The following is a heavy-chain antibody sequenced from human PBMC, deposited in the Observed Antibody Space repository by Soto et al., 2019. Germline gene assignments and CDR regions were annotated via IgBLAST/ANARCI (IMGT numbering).Heavy chain of an antibody. D-gene: IGHD2-21*02. J-gene: IGHJ4*02. CDR3: ARGGAGVVTAIDS. CDR1: GFIFSDYG. CDR2: INFDGTKK. V-gene: IGHV3-33*01. Sequence: QVQLVESGGGVVQPGRSLRLSCSASGFIFSDYGFQWVRQAPGKGLEWLTLINFDGTKKKFAESVRGRFTISRDNSNKTLFPQMNSLRGDDTAVYYCARGGAGVVTAIDSWGQGTLVTVSS.